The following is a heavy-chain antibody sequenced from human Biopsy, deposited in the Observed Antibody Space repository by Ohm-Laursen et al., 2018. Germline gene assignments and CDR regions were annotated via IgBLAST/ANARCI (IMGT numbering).Heavy chain of an antibody. CDR2: IYTSGST. Sequence: SETLSLTCTVSGGSISSYYWNWLRQPAGKGLEWIGRIYTSGSTNFNPSLKSRVTMSIDTSKNQFSLRLSSVTAADTAVYYCARAAFGPFDSWGRGALVTVSS. CDR1: GGSISSYY. CDR3: ARAAFGPFDS. J-gene: IGHJ4*02. D-gene: IGHD3-16*01. V-gene: IGHV4-4*07.